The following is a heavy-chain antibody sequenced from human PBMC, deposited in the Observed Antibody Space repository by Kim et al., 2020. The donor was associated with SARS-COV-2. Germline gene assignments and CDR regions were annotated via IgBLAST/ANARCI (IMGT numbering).Heavy chain of an antibody. CDR3: AREKYSYGSILDY. Sequence: YAQKLQGRVTMTTDTSTSTAYMELRSLRSDDTAVYYCAREKYSYGSILDYWGQGTLVTVSS. D-gene: IGHD5-18*01. V-gene: IGHV1-18*01. J-gene: IGHJ4*02.